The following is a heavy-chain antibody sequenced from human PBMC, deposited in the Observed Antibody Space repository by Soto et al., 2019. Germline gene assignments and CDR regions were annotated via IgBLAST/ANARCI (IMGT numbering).Heavy chain of an antibody. V-gene: IGHV4-39*01. D-gene: IGHD1-1*01. J-gene: IGHJ5*02. CDR2: IYYSGST. Sequence: QLQLQESGPGLVKPSETLSLTCTVSGGSISSSSYYWGWIRQPPGKGLEWIGSIYYSGSTYYNPSLKSRVTISVDTSKNQFSLKLSSVTAADTAVYYCARRPVLGTTADRVPFDPWGQGTLVTVSS. CDR1: GGSISSSSYY. CDR3: ARRPVLGTTADRVPFDP.